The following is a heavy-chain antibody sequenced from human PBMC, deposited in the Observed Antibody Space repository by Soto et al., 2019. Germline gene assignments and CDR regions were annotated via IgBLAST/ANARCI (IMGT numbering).Heavy chain of an antibody. CDR1: GYTFTEYG. Sequence: QVQLVQSGAEVKMPGASVKVSCKASGYTFTEYGITWVRQATGQGLEWMGWMNPKSGGTVYAQKFQARVSMTSATSTRTVYMELNSLKSDDPVVYCCGRGGYSVVGATVYWGQGKLVTVSS. J-gene: IGHJ4*02. V-gene: IGHV1-8*01. CDR3: GRGGYSVVGATVY. D-gene: IGHD1-26*01. CDR2: MNPKSGGT.